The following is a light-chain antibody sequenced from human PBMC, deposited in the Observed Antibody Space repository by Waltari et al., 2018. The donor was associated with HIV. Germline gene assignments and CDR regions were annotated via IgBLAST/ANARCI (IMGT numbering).Light chain of an antibody. CDR1: QSVSSSY. Sequence: IVLPQTPATLSLSPGDRATLSCGASQSVSSSYLAWYQQKPGLAPSLLIYDASRRATGIPDRFSGSGSGTDFTLTISRLEPEDFAVYYCQQYGSSLHSFGQGTKLEIK. V-gene: IGKV3D-20*01. CDR2: DAS. CDR3: QQYGSSLHS. J-gene: IGKJ2*03.